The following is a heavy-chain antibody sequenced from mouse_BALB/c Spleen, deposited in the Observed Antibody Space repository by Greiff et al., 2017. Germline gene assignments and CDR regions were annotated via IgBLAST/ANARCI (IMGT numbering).Heavy chain of an antibody. CDR2: ISSGGSYT. V-gene: IGHV5-6*02. Sequence: DVKLVESGGDLVKPGGSLKLSCAASGFTFSSYGMSWVRQTPDKRLEWVATISSGGSYTYYPDSVKGRFTISRDNAKNTLYLQMSSLKSEDTAMYYCARDGNYFDYWGQGTTLTVSS. D-gene: IGHD2-1*01. CDR3: ARDGNYFDY. CDR1: GFTFSSYG. J-gene: IGHJ2*01.